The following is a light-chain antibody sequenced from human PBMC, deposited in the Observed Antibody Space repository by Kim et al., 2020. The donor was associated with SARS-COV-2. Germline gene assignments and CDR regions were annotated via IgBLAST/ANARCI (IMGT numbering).Light chain of an antibody. Sequence: QAGLTQPPSVAKGLRQTATLTCTGNSNNVGNQGAAWLQQHQGHPPKLLSYRNNNRSSGISERLSASRSGNTASLTIAGLQPEDEADYYCSAWDFTLSAWVFGGGTQLTVL. CDR3: SAWDFTLSAWV. CDR1: SNNVGNQG. J-gene: IGLJ3*02. V-gene: IGLV10-54*01. CDR2: RNN.